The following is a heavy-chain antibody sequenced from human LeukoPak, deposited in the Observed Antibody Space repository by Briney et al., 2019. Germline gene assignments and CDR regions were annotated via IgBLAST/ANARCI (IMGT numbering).Heavy chain of an antibody. CDR3: ARARITIFGVVMLFDY. CDR2: ISGSGGST. J-gene: IGHJ4*02. Sequence: GGSLRLSCAASGFTFSSYAMSWVRQAPGKGLEWVSAISGSGGSTYYADSVKGRFTISRDNSKNTLYLQMNSLRAEDTAVYYCARARITIFGVVMLFDYWGQGTLVTVSS. V-gene: IGHV3-23*01. D-gene: IGHD3-3*01. CDR1: GFTFSSYA.